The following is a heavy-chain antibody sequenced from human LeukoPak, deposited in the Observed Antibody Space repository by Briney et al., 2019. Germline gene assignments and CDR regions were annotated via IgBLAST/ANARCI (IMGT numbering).Heavy chain of an antibody. CDR2: IYYSGST. D-gene: IGHD3-22*01. Sequence: SETLSLTCTVSGGSISSYYWSWIRQPPGKGLEWIGYIYYSGSTNYNPSLKSRVTISVDTSKNQFSLKLSSVTAADTAVYYCAREWDYHSSGYYYYYWGQGTLVTVSS. J-gene: IGHJ4*02. CDR3: AREWDYHSSGYYYYY. CDR1: GGSISSYY. V-gene: IGHV4-59*01.